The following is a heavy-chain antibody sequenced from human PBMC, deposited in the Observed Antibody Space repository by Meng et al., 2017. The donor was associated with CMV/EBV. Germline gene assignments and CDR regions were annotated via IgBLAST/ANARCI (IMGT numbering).Heavy chain of an antibody. V-gene: IGHV3-11*04. CDR1: GFTFSDYY. CDR3: ARNDHDFWSGYSYGMDV. J-gene: IGHJ6*02. Sequence: GGSLRLSCAASGFTFSDYYMSWIRQAPGKGLEWVSYISISGSTIYYADSVKGRFTISRDNAKNSLYLQMNSLRAEDTAVYYCARNDHDFWSGYSYGMDVWGQGTTVTVSS. D-gene: IGHD3-3*01. CDR2: ISISGSTI.